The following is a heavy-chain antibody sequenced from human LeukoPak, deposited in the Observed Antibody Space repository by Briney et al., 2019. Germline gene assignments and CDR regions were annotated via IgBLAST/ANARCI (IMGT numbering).Heavy chain of an antibody. J-gene: IGHJ4*02. CDR1: GFSFNGYG. V-gene: IGHV3-33*01. Sequence: GGSLRLSCAASGFSFNGYGMHWVRQAPGKGPEWVAIIWYDGSVTYYEDSVKGRFTISRDNSKSTLYLQMDSLRAEDTAVYYCTRHGSGRNNFDPLDHWGQGTLVTVSS. CDR3: TRHGSGRNNFDPLDH. CDR2: IWYDGSVT. D-gene: IGHD1-26*01.